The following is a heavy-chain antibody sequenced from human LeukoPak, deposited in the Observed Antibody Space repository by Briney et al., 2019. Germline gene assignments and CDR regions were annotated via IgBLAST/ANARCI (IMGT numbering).Heavy chain of an antibody. D-gene: IGHD4-17*01. CDR2: IYYSGST. V-gene: IGHV4-39*07. CDR3: AREVGDYSSRNFDY. Sequence: TASETLSLTCTVSGGSISSSSYYWGWIRQPPGKGLEWIGSIYYSGSTYYNPSLKSRVTISVDTSKNQFSLKLSSVTAADTAVYYCAREVGDYSSRNFDYWGQGTLVTVSS. CDR1: GGSISSSSYY. J-gene: IGHJ4*02.